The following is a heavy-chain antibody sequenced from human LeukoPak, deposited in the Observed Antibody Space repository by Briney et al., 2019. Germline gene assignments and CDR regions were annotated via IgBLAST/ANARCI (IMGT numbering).Heavy chain of an antibody. CDR3: ARGISSSGHDPNWFDP. V-gene: IGHV1-2*02. D-gene: IGHD6-13*01. CDR2: INPKSGGT. Sequence: ASVKVSCMASGYTFSDYFMHWVRPAPVQGPEWMGWINPKSGGTNYVQKFQGRVTMTRDTSISTAYMEPSRLRSDDTAVYYCARGISSSGHDPNWFDPWGQGTLVTVSS. J-gene: IGHJ5*02. CDR1: GYTFSDYF.